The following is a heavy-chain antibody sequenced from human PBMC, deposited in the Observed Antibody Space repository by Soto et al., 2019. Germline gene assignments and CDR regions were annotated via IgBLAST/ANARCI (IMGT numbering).Heavy chain of an antibody. Sequence: PSETLSLTCTVSGGSISSSSYYWGWIRQPPGKGLEWIGSIYYSGSTYYNPSLKSRVTISVDTSKNQFSLKLSSVTAADTAVYYCARHSLGYCSGGSCYRYYYYYYGMDVWGQGTTVTVSS. CDR1: GGSISSSSYY. V-gene: IGHV4-39*01. CDR3: ARHSLGYCSGGSCYRYYYYYYGMDV. CDR2: IYYSGST. D-gene: IGHD2-15*01. J-gene: IGHJ6*02.